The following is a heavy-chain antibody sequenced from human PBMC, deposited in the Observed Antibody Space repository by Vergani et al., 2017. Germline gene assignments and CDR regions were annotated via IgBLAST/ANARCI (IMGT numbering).Heavy chain of an antibody. V-gene: IGHV1-69*18. Sequence: QVQLVQSGAEVKKPGASVKVSCKASGYTFTSDDINWVRQATGQGLEWMGRIIPIFGTANYAQKFQGRVTITADESTSTAYMELSSLRSEDTAVYYCARSIVGDYSGYETLDYWGQGTLVTVSS. CDR3: ARSIVGDYSGYETLDY. D-gene: IGHD5-12*01. J-gene: IGHJ4*02. CDR2: IIPIFGTA. CDR1: GYTFTSDD.